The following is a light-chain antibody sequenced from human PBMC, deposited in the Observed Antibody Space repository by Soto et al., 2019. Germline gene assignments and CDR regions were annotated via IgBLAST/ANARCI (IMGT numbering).Light chain of an antibody. CDR1: QRVSDNY. CDR2: GAS. CDR3: QQYGSSPRVT. Sequence: EIVLTQSPGTLSLSPGERATLSCRASQRVSDNYLGWYQQKPGQAPRLLIYGASSRATDIPDRFSGSGSGTDFTLTISRLEPEDFAVYYCQQYGSSPRVTFGGGTKVEI. J-gene: IGKJ4*01. V-gene: IGKV3-20*01.